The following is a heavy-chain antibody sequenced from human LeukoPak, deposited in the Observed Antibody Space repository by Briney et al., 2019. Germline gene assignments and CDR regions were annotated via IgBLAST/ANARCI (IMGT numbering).Heavy chain of an antibody. Sequence: SETLSLTCTVSGGSISSGGYYWSWIRQHPGKGLEWIGYIYYSGSTNYNPSLKSRVTISVDTSKNQFSLKLSSVTAADTAVYYCARVELGSSPFYYYYGMDVWGQGTTVTVSS. CDR2: IYYSGST. CDR1: GGSISSGGYY. V-gene: IGHV4-61*08. CDR3: ARVELGSSPFYYYYGMDV. D-gene: IGHD6-6*01. J-gene: IGHJ6*02.